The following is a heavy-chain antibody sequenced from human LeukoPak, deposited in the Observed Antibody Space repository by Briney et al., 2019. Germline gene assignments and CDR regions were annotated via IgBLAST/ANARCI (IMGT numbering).Heavy chain of an antibody. D-gene: IGHD2-15*01. Sequence: GGSLRLSCTVSGFSVSDNSMSWVRQAPGKGLEWVSFIYSGTTHYSDSVKGRFTISRDNAKNSLYLQMNSLRAEDTAVYYCARGRLQMSWYFDYWGQGTLVTVSS. CDR2: IYSGTT. J-gene: IGHJ4*02. CDR1: GFSVSDNS. V-gene: IGHV3-53*01. CDR3: ARGRLQMSWYFDY.